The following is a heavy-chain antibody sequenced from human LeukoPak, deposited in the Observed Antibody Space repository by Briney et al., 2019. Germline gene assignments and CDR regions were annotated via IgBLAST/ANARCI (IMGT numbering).Heavy chain of an antibody. CDR2: ISGSGGST. V-gene: IGHV3-23*01. D-gene: IGHD3-22*01. CDR3: ARTPKAYYYDSSGYWYFDL. CDR1: GFTFSSYG. J-gene: IGHJ2*01. Sequence: GGSLRLSCAASGFTFSSYGMHWVRQAPGKGLEWVSAISGSGGSTYYADSVKGRFTISRDNSKNTLYLQMNSLRAEDTAVYYCARTPKAYYYDSSGYWYFDLWGRGTLVTVSS.